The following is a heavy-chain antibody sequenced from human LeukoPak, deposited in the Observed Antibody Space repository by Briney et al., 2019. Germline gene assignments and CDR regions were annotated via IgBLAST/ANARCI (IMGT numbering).Heavy chain of an antibody. CDR1: GGSIRSSYYY. CDR3: ARGRIQLWPFDY. J-gene: IGHJ4*02. V-gene: IGHV4-39*01. Sequence: SETLSLTCTVSGGSIRSSYYYWGWIRQPPGKGLEWIGSIYDSGSTYYNPSLKSRVTISVDTSKNQFSLKLNSVTAADTAVYYCARGRIQLWPFDYWGQGTLVTVSS. D-gene: IGHD5-18*01. CDR2: IYDSGST.